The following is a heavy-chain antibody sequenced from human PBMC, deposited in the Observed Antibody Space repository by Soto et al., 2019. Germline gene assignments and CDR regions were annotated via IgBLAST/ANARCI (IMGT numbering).Heavy chain of an antibody. CDR3: ARGAAAGISDY. Sequence: ASVNVSWKAYAGTFSTYAISCVRQAPGQGXEWXXGXIPIXGXXXXXXKFQGRVTITADESTSTAYMELSSLRYEDTAVYYCARGAAAGISDYWGQGTLVTVSS. J-gene: IGHJ4*02. D-gene: IGHD6-13*01. V-gene: IGHV1-69*13. CDR2: XIPIXGXX. CDR1: AGTFSTYA.